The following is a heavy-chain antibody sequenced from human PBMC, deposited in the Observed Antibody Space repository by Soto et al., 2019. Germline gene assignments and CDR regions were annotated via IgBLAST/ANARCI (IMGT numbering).Heavy chain of an antibody. Sequence: EVQLLESGGDLIQPGGSLRLSCAASGFTFSSNSFTWVRQAPGKGLDYVSGISIGGDKTWHSDSVKGRFTVSRDNSKNTVYLQMNSLRVDDTAVYYCAKWDGYGDHWGQGTLVTVSS. CDR1: GFTFSSNS. CDR3: AKWDGYGDH. CDR2: ISIGGDKT. V-gene: IGHV3-23*01. D-gene: IGHD5-12*01. J-gene: IGHJ5*02.